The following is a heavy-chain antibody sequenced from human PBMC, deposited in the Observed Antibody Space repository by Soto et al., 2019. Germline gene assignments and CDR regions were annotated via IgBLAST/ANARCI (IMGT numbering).Heavy chain of an antibody. V-gene: IGHV3-23*01. CDR3: AADYLRHNSLNGYYYSYGMDV. Sequence: GGSLRLSCAASGITFSTYAMSWVRRAPGKGLEWVSTIGSNGADKQYADFVKGRFAVSRDSSKSTLSLQMNSLRAEDTAVYYCAADYLRHNSLNGYYYSYGMDVWGQGTTVTVSS. CDR2: IGSNGADK. J-gene: IGHJ6*02. D-gene: IGHD4-17*01. CDR1: GITFSTYA.